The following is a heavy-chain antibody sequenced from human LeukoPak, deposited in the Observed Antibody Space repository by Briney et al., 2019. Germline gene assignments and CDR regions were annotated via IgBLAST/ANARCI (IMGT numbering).Heavy chain of an antibody. D-gene: IGHD2-21*01. V-gene: IGHV4-59*12. CDR3: AREVWSAFDI. CDR2: IYYSGST. Sequence: SETLSLTCTVSGGSISSYYWSWIRQPPGRGLEWIGYIYYSGSTNYNPSLKSRVTISVDTSKNQFSLKLSSVTAADTAVYYCAREVWSAFDIWGQGTMVTVSS. J-gene: IGHJ3*02. CDR1: GGSISSYY.